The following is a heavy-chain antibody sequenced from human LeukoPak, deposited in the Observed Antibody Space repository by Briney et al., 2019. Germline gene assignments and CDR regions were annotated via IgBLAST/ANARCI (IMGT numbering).Heavy chain of an antibody. CDR1: GFTVCSNR. V-gene: IGHV3-15*01. CDR3: TTYLRATDFDY. D-gene: IGHD5-12*01. CDR2: IKSKTDDGTI. Sequence: GSLSLTCQARGFTVCSNRVSWGGQPPGKRKEWVGRIKSKTDDGTIDYAAPVKGRFTISRDDSKNTLYLQMNSLKTEDTAVYYCTTYLRATDFDYWGQVTLVTVSS. J-gene: IGHJ4*02.